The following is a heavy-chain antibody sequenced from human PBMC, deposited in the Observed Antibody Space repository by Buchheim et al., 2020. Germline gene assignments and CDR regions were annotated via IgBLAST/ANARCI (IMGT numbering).Heavy chain of an antibody. CDR1: GGSFRSSGSF. J-gene: IGHJ4*02. Sequence: QVQLQESGSRLVKPSNTLSLTCTVSGGSFRSSGSFWAWIRQTPGKGLVWIGSTFYGGDTYYKPPLKSRVTISVDSYRKRLSLSLNSATAADTAVYYCAKARGAAAASSFDYWGQG. CDR2: TFYGGDT. CDR3: AKARGAAAASSFDY. D-gene: IGHD2-15*01. V-gene: IGHV4-39*07.